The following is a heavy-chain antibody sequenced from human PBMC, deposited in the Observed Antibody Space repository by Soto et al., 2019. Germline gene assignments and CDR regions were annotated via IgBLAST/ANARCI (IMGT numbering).Heavy chain of an antibody. Sequence: EVQLLESGGALVQPGGSLRLSCAASGFTFSGYAMTWVRQAPGKGLEWVSSTGGSGVATYYADSVTGRFTISRDNSKYTLYLQMDSLRAEDTAVYYCAKDSPFSGTGRLAFDYWGQGTLVTVSS. V-gene: IGHV3-23*01. J-gene: IGHJ4*02. CDR3: AKDSPFSGTGRLAFDY. CDR2: TGGSGVAT. CDR1: GFTFSGYA. D-gene: IGHD3-10*01.